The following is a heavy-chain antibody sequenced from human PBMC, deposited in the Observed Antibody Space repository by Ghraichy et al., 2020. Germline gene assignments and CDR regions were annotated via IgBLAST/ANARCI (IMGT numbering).Heavy chain of an antibody. D-gene: IGHD3-22*01. V-gene: IGHV3-30*03. J-gene: IGHJ4*02. CDR1: GFTFSSYG. CDR2: ISYDGSNK. Sequence: LSLTCAASGFTFSSYGMHWVRQAPGKGLEWVAVISYDGSNKYYADSVKGRFTISRDNAKNTLYLQMNSLTVEDTAVYYCARGRKVVAGTDYWGQGTLVTVSS. CDR3: ARGRKVVAGTDY.